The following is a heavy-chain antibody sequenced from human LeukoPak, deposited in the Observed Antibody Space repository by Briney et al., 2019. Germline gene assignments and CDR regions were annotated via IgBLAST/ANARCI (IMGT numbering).Heavy chain of an antibody. J-gene: IGHJ4*02. CDR1: GFTVSGNC. V-gene: IGHV3-66*01. Sequence: GGSLRLSCAASGFTVSGNCMSWVRQAPGKGLECVSPFYSDSRTFYADSVKGRFTISRDSSKNTLFLQMNSLRAEDTAVYYCARVEQWSLLRSFDYWGQGTLVTVSS. CDR3: ARVEQWSLLRSFDY. D-gene: IGHD6-19*01. CDR2: FYSDSRT.